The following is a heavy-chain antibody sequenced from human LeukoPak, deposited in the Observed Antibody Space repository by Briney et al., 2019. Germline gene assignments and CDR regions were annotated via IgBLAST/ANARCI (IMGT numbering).Heavy chain of an antibody. J-gene: IGHJ5*02. CDR1: GGSISSSSYY. CDR3: ARREWVGGWFDP. D-gene: IGHD3-3*01. V-gene: IGHV4-39*01. CDR2: IYYSGST. Sequence: PSETLSLTCTVSGGSISSSSYYWGWIRQPPGKGLEWIGSIYYSGSTYYNPSLKSRVTISVDTSKNQFSLKLSSVTAADTAVYYCARREWVGGWFDPWGQGTLVTDSS.